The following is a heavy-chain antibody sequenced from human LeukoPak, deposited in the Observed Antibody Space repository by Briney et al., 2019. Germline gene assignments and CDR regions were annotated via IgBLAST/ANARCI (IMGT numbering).Heavy chain of an antibody. Sequence: SQTLSLTCTVSGGSISSGSYYWSWIRQPAGKGLEWIGRIYTSGSTNYNPSLKSRVTISVDTSKNQFSLKLSSVTAADTALYYCARVTVATKSLDPWGQGTLVTVSS. CDR1: GGSISSGSYY. D-gene: IGHD5-12*01. V-gene: IGHV4-61*02. J-gene: IGHJ5*02. CDR2: IYTSGST. CDR3: ARVTVATKSLDP.